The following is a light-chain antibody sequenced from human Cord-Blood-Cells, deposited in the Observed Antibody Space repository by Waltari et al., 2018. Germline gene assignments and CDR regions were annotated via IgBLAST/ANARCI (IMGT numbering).Light chain of an antibody. J-gene: IGLJ2*01. CDR3: SSYTSSSTPV. V-gene: IGLV2-14*01. CDR1: SSDVGGYNY. Sequence: QSALTQPAPVSGSPGQSITISCTGTSSDVGGYNYVSWYQQHPGKAPKLMIYDVSKRPSGVSNRFSGSKSGNTASLTISGLQAEDEADYYCSSYTSSSTPVFGGGTKLTVL. CDR2: DVS.